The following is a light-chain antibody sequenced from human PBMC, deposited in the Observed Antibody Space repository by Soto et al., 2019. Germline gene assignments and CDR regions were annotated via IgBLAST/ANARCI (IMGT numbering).Light chain of an antibody. CDR2: KAS. J-gene: IGKJ2*01. V-gene: IGKV1-5*03. Sequence: DIQMTQSPSTLSASVGDRVTITCRASQSISSWLAWYQQKPGKAPTLLLYKASSLESGVLSRFSGSGSWTEFTLTISSLQPDDFATYYCQQYNSYSPYTFGQGTKLEIK. CDR1: QSISSW. CDR3: QQYNSYSPYT.